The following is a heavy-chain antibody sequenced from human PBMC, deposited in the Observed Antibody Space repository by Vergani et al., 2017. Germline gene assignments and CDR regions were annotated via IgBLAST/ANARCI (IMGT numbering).Heavy chain of an antibody. D-gene: IGHD3-10*01. CDR1: GYTLTELS. J-gene: IGHJ3*02. CDR2: FDPEDGET. V-gene: IGHV1-24*01. Sequence: QVQLVQSGAEVKKPGASVKVSCKVFGYTLTELSMHWVRQAPGKGIEWIGGFDPEDGETIYAQKFQGRVTMTEDTSTDTAYMELSSLRSEDTAVQYCATGSYDSGAFDIWGQGTMVTVSS. CDR3: ATGSYDSGAFDI.